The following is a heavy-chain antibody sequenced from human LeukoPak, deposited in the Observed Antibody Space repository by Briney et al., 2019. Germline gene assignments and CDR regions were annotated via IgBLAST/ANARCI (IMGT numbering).Heavy chain of an antibody. J-gene: IGHJ4*02. CDR3: ARRSQTTAGRGIDY. Sequence: SETLSLTCTVSGASISSSSSYFWAWIRQPPGKGLEWIGTMSNSGTTYYNPSLKSRVTISGDMSKNQFSLKPTSVTAADTAVFYCARRSQTTAGRGIDYWGQGTLVTVSS. D-gene: IGHD6-13*01. CDR1: GASISSSSSYF. CDR2: MSNSGTT. V-gene: IGHV4-39*01.